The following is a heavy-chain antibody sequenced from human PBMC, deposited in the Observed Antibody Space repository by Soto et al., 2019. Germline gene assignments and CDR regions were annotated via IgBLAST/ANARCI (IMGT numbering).Heavy chain of an antibody. CDR2: ISYSGSVK. CDR1: GFDCRSYE. CDR3: ARNQEKYYSNALCGLDV. V-gene: IGHV3-30*03. J-gene: IGHJ6*02. Sequence: AVRVSCVGLGFDCRSYELKWVRQAPGKGLEWVAVISYSGSVKYYGDSVKGRFTISRDDSKNTVYLQMDSLRAEDTAVYYCARNQEKYYSNALCGLDVWGQGTTVPVSS. D-gene: IGHD3-10*01.